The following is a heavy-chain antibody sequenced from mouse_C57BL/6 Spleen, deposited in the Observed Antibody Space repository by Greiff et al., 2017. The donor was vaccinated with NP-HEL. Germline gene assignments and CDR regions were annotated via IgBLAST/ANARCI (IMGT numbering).Heavy chain of an antibody. CDR1: GYTFTSYW. D-gene: IGHD1-1*01. J-gene: IGHJ3*01. CDR2: IHPNSGST. V-gene: IGHV1-64*01. CDR3: ARGGSSDLAWFAY. Sequence: QVQLQQSGAELVKPGASVKLSCKASGYTFTSYWMHWVKQRPGQGLEWIGMIHPNSGSTNYNEKFKSKATLTVDKSSSTAYMQLSSLTSEDSAVYYCARGGSSDLAWFAYWGQGTLVTVSA.